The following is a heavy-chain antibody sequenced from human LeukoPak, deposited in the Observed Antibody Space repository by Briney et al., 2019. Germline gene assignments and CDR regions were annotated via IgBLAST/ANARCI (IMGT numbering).Heavy chain of an antibody. D-gene: IGHD2-21*02. V-gene: IGHV3-7*03. CDR2: IKQDGSTK. Sequence: GSLRLSCAASEFTFSRYWMSWVRQAPGKGLEWVANIKQDGSTKYYLDSVRGRLTVSRDNAKNSVFLQINSLRAEDTAIYYCATTAPTSPSFVYSGPATPVTGAS. CDR1: EFTFSRYW. J-gene: IGHJ4*01. CDR3: ATTAPTSPSFVY.